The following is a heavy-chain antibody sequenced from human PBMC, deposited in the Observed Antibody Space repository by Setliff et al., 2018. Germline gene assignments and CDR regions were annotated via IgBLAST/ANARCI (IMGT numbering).Heavy chain of an antibody. CDR1: GFTFSIYS. V-gene: IGHV3-48*01. Sequence: PGGSLRLSCAASGFTFSIYSINWVRQAPGKGLEWISYISSGSNSIYYADSVKGRFTISRDNARNSLYLQMDRLRPEDTAVYYCATLGDSSVGYWGQGTLVTVSS. J-gene: IGHJ4*02. D-gene: IGHD6-6*01. CDR2: ISSGSNSI. CDR3: ATLGDSSVGY.